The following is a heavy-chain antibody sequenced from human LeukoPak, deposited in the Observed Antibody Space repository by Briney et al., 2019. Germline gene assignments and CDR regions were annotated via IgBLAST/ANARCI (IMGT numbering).Heavy chain of an antibody. J-gene: IGHJ6*03. CDR3: ARDGDDPNYYYYYMDV. CDR2: ISYDGSNT. V-gene: IGHV3-30*04. Sequence: GGSLRLSCAASGFTFSSYAMHWVRQAPGRGLEWVAVISYDGSNTYYADSVKGRFTISRDNSKNTLYLQMNSLRAEDTAVYYCARDGDDPNYYYYYMDVWGKGTTVTVSS. CDR1: GFTFSSYA. D-gene: IGHD4-17*01.